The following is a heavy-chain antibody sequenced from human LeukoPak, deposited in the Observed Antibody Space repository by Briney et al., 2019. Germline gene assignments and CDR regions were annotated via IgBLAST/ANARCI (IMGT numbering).Heavy chain of an antibody. Sequence: QAGGSLRLSCAASGFTFSSYGMHWVRQAPGKGLEWVAVMSYDGSNKYYADSVKGRFTISRDNYKKTLYLQMNSLRAEDTAVFYCAKESWSTGSGKGAFDIWGQGTMVTVSS. J-gene: IGHJ3*02. CDR2: MSYDGSNK. V-gene: IGHV3-30*18. CDR3: AKESWSTGSGKGAFDI. CDR1: GFTFSSYG. D-gene: IGHD3-10*01.